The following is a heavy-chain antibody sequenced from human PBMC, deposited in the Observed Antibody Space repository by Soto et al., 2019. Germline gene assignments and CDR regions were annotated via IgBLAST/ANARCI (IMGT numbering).Heavy chain of an antibody. Sequence: GGSLRLSCAASGFTFSSYAMSWVRQAPGKGLEWVSAISGSGGSTYYADSVKGRFTISRDNSKNTLYLQMNSLRAEDTAVYYCAKDPIVVVVAATPGFIDYWGQGTLVTVSS. D-gene: IGHD2-15*01. J-gene: IGHJ4*02. CDR3: AKDPIVVVVAATPGFIDY. CDR2: ISGSGGST. CDR1: GFTFSSYA. V-gene: IGHV3-23*01.